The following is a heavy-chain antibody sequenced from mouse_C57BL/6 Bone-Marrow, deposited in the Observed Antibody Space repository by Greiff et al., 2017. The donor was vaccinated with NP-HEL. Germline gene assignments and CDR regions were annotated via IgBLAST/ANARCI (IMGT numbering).Heavy chain of an antibody. J-gene: IGHJ4*01. CDR2: ISDGGSYT. Sequence: EVKLQESGGGLVKPGGSLKLSCAASGFTFSSYAMSWVRQTPGKRLEWVATISDGGSYTYYPDNVKGRFTISRDNAKNNLYLQMSHLKSEDTAMYYCARDDSLYYYAMDYWGQGTSVTVSS. CDR3: ARDDSLYYYAMDY. CDR1: GFTFSSYA. V-gene: IGHV5-4*01. D-gene: IGHD2-4*01.